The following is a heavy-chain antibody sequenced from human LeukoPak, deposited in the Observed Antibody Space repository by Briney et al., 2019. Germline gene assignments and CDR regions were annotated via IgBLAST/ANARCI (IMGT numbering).Heavy chain of an antibody. CDR1: GGSISSYY. CDR2: IYYSGST. CDR3: ATVPRGRGYDSGY. V-gene: IGHV4-59*01. Sequence: SETLSLTCTVSGGSISSYYWSWIRQPPGKGLEWIGYIYYSGSTNYNPSLKSRVAISVDTSKNQFSLKLSSVTAADTAVYYCATVPRGRGYDSGYWGQGTLVTVSS. D-gene: IGHD5-12*01. J-gene: IGHJ4*02.